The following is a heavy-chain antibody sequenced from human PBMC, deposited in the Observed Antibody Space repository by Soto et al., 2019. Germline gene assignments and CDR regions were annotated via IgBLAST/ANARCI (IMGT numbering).Heavy chain of an antibody. CDR2: VSYNGRKE. J-gene: IGHJ4*02. Sequence: QVQLVESGGGVVQPGRSLRLSCVASGFTFSNYGMHWVRQAPGKGLEWVALVSYNGRKEYYADSVKGRFSISRDNSKITLYVQMNTLRDEDTAVYYCAKDSLRGDVPAALNFDYWGRGTLVTVSS. CDR1: GFTFSNYG. CDR3: AKDSLRGDVPAALNFDY. V-gene: IGHV3-30*18. D-gene: IGHD2-2*01.